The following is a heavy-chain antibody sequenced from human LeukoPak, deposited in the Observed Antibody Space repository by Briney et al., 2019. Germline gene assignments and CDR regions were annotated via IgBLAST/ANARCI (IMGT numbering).Heavy chain of an antibody. V-gene: IGHV3-30*18. Sequence: GGSLRLSCAASGITFSNYGMHWARQAPGKGLEWVAVISDDGGNLHFADSVKGRFTISRDNSKNTLILHMNGLRAEDTAVYYCGKGPGYSVYDNLPHHWGQGTLVTVSS. CDR3: GKGPGYSVYDNLPHH. CDR1: GITFSNYG. CDR2: ISDDGGNL. D-gene: IGHD5/OR15-5a*01. J-gene: IGHJ5*02.